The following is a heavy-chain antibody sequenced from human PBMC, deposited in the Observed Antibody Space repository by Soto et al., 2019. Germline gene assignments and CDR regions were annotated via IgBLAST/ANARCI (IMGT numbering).Heavy chain of an antibody. Sequence: LRLSCAASGFTFSDHYMTWIRQAPGKGLECVSYISSGGSALYYVDSVKGRFTISRDNAKDSVDLQMNSLRVEDTAVYYCARVGKFCTGGSCYPGYFEYWGQGIRVTVSS. J-gene: IGHJ4*02. V-gene: IGHV3-11*01. D-gene: IGHD2-15*01. CDR3: ARVGKFCTGGSCYPGYFEY. CDR1: GFTFSDHY. CDR2: ISSGGSAL.